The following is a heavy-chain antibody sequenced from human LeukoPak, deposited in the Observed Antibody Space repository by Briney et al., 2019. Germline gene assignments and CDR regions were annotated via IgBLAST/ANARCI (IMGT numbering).Heavy chain of an antibody. D-gene: IGHD3-9*01. CDR2: INQSGST. J-gene: IGHJ5*02. Sequence: PSETLSLTCAVYGGSFSGYYWSWIRQPPGKGLEWIGEINQSGSTNYNPSLKSRVTISVDTSKNQFSLKLSSVTAADTAVYYCATTPGVLTGYYPYNWFDPWGQGTLVTVSS. V-gene: IGHV4-34*01. CDR3: ATTPGVLTGYYPYNWFDP. CDR1: GGSFSGYY.